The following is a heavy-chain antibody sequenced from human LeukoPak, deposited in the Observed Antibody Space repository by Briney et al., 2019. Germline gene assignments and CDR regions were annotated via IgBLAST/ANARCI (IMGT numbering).Heavy chain of an antibody. Sequence: SVKVSCKVSGGTFSSYASSWVRQAPGQGLEWMGRIISILGIANYAQKFQGRVTITADKSTSTAYMELSSLRSEDTAVYYCAKRQPAARPFDYWGQGTLVTVSS. CDR3: AKRQPAARPFDY. V-gene: IGHV1-69*04. D-gene: IGHD6-6*01. J-gene: IGHJ4*02. CDR1: GGTFSSYA. CDR2: IISILGIA.